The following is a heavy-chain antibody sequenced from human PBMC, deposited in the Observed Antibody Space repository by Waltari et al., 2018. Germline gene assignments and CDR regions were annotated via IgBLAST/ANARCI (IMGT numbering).Heavy chain of an antibody. D-gene: IGHD3-9*01. J-gene: IGHJ1*01. V-gene: IGHV4-34*01. CDR2: NNHGGETT. CDR3: VTGPRDKWVGRYSGEFFHH. Sequence: QEHLQQWGAGQLKPSETLSLTCAAYSASSTESFRGFYWSWIRQPPGKGLEWLGENNHGGETTNFNPSLKSRLTLSVDTSKNQFSLKLSSVTAADTAVYYCVTGPRDKWVGRYSGEFFHHWGPGTLVTVSS. CDR1: SASSTESFRGFY.